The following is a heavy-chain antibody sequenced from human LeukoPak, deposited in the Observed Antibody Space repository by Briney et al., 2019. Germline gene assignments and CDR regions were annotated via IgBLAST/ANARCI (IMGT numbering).Heavy chain of an antibody. CDR2: INPSGGST. J-gene: IGHJ4*02. D-gene: IGHD2-21*02. V-gene: IGHV1-46*01. CDR1: GYTFTSYY. Sequence: ASVKVSCKASGYTFTSYYMHWVRQAPGQGLEWMGIINPSGGSTSYAQKFQGRVTMTRDTSTSTVYMELSSLRSEDTAVYYRASGLLYCGGDCYSDYWGQGTLVTVSS. CDR3: ASGLLYCGGDCYSDY.